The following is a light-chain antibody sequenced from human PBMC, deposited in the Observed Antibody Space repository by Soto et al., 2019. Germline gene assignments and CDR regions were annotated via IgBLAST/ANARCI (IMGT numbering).Light chain of an antibody. CDR1: QSVSKY. V-gene: IGKV3-11*01. Sequence: VLTQSPVTLSLSPGDTATLSCRASQSVSKYLAWYQQKPGQPLRLLVFDASHRATGIPARFSGSGSGTDFSLTISSLEPEDFAVYFCQQRSPWPPLTFGGGTKVEF. CDR3: QQRSPWPPLT. CDR2: DAS. J-gene: IGKJ4*02.